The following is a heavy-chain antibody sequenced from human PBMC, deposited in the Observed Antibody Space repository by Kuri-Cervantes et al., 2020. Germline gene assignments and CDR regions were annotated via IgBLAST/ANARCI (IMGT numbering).Heavy chain of an antibody. J-gene: IGHJ6*02. Sequence: SVKVSCKASGGTFSSYAISWVRQAPGQGLEWMGGIIPIFGTANYAQKFQGRVTITADESTSTAYMELSSLRSEDTAAYYCARASLENWNYGDYYYYYGMDVWGQGTTVTVSS. D-gene: IGHD1-7*01. CDR3: ARASLENWNYGDYYYYYGMDV. V-gene: IGHV1-69*13. CDR1: GGTFSSYA. CDR2: IIPIFGTA.